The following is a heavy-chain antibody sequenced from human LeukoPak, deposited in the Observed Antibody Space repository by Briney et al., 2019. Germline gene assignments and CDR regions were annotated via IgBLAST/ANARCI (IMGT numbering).Heavy chain of an antibody. V-gene: IGHV3-33*08. Sequence: GGSLRLSCAASGFTFSSYGMHWVRQAPGKGLEWVAVIWYDGSNKYYADSVKGRFTISRDNSKNTLYLQMNSLRAEDTAVYYCARDSYYDFWSGYYDRFDYWGQGTLVTVSS. D-gene: IGHD3-3*01. CDR1: GFTFSSYG. CDR2: IWYDGSNK. J-gene: IGHJ4*02. CDR3: ARDSYYDFWSGYYDRFDY.